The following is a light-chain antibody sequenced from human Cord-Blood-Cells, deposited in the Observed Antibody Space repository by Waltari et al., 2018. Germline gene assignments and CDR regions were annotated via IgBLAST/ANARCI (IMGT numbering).Light chain of an antibody. Sequence: QSVLTQPPSASGTPGQRVTISCSGSSSNIGSNTVNWYQQLPGTAPKLLIYSNNPRPSGVPDRVSGSKSCTSASLAISGLQSEDEADYYCAACDDSLNGPVFGGGTQLTVL. CDR3: AACDDSLNGPV. J-gene: IGLJ7*01. CDR2: SNN. CDR1: SSNIGSNT. V-gene: IGLV1-44*01.